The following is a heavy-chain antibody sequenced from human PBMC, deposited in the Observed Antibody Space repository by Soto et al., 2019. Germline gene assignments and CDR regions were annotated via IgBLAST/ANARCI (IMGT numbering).Heavy chain of an antibody. CDR3: ARAQVGRYGSSTSCYISYDY. J-gene: IGHJ4*02. D-gene: IGHD2-2*02. V-gene: IGHV3-7*01. Sequence: EVQLVESGGGLVQPGGSLRLSCAASGFTFSSYWMSWVRQAPGKGLEWVANIKQDGSEKYYVDSVKGRFTISRDNAKNSLYLQMNSLRAEDTAVYYCARAQVGRYGSSTSCYISYDYWGQGTLVTVSS. CDR2: IKQDGSEK. CDR1: GFTFSSYW.